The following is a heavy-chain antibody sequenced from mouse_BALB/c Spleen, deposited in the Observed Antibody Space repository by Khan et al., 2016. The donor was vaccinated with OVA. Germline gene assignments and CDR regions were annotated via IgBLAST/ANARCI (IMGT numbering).Heavy chain of an antibody. Sequence: VRLQQSGPELVKSGASVKIPCKASGYTFTDYNMDWVKQSHGKSLEWIGDINPNNGDTFYNQKFKGKATLTVDKSSSTAYMELRSLTYEDTAVYFCSRGGYGGFAYWGQGTLVTVSA. J-gene: IGHJ3*01. CDR2: INPNNGDT. CDR3: SRGGYGGFAY. CDR1: GYTFTDYN. V-gene: IGHV1-18*01. D-gene: IGHD1-1*01.